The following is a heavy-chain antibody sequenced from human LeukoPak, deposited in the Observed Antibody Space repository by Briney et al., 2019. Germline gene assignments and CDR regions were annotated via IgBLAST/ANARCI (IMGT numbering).Heavy chain of an antibody. Sequence: GGSLRLSCAASGFTFSSYWMSWVRQAPGKGLEWVANIKQDGSEKYYVDSVKGRFTISRDNAENSLYLQMNSLRAEDTAVYYCARGTATQYLVPFDYWGQGTLVTVSS. CDR1: GFTFSSYW. D-gene: IGHD5-18*01. CDR3: ARGTATQYLVPFDY. J-gene: IGHJ4*02. CDR2: IKQDGSEK. V-gene: IGHV3-7*01.